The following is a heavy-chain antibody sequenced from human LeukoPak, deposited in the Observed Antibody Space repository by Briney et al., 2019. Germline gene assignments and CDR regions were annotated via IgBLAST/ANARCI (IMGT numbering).Heavy chain of an antibody. D-gene: IGHD4-17*01. CDR1: GFTFSNYA. CDR2: IWYDGSNK. Sequence: GGSLRLSCAASGFTFSNYAMHWVRQAPGKGLEWVAVIWYDGSNKYYADSVKGRSTISRDNSKNTLYLQMNSLRAEDTAVYYCARDIYFYGDYVIDYWGQGTLVTVSS. V-gene: IGHV3-33*01. J-gene: IGHJ4*02. CDR3: ARDIYFYGDYVIDY.